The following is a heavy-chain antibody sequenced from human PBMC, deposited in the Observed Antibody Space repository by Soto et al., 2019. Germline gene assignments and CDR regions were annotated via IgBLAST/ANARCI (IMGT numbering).Heavy chain of an antibody. D-gene: IGHD5-12*01. J-gene: IGHJ3*02. CDR1: GFTVSSNY. V-gene: IGHV3-53*01. CDR2: IYSGGST. Sequence: EVQLVESGGGLIQPGGSLRLSCAASGFTVSSNYMSWVRQAPGKGLEWVSVIYSGGSTYYADSVKGRFTISRDNSKNTLYLQMNSLRAEDTAVYYCARDRRDGYNNDAFDISGQGTMVTVSS. CDR3: ARDRRDGYNNDAFDI.